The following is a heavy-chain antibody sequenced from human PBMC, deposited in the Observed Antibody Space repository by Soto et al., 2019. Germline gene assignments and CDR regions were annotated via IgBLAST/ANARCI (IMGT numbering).Heavy chain of an antibody. J-gene: IGHJ4*02. CDR3: ARAIGPTLFDY. CDR1: GFTFSSYD. V-gene: IGHV3-13*04. Sequence: GGSLRLSCSASGFTFSSYDMHWVRQGPGKGLEWVSAIGTAGDTSYAGSVKGRFTISRENAKNSLYLQMNSLRAGDTAIYFCARAIGPTLFDYWGQGTLVTAPQ. CDR2: IGTAGDT. D-gene: IGHD3-22*01.